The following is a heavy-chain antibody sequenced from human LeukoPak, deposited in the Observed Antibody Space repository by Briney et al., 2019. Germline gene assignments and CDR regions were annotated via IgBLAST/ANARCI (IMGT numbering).Heavy chain of an antibody. CDR3: ARAHFPIVGATGVFFDY. V-gene: IGHV4-30-2*01. Sequence: SETLSLTCTVSGGSISSGGYYWSWIRQPPGKGLEWIGYIYHSGSTYYNPSLKSRVTISVDRSKNQFSLKLSSVTAADTAVYYCARAHFPIVGATGVFFDYWGQGTLVTVSS. CDR2: IYHSGST. J-gene: IGHJ4*02. CDR1: GGSISSGGYY. D-gene: IGHD1-26*01.